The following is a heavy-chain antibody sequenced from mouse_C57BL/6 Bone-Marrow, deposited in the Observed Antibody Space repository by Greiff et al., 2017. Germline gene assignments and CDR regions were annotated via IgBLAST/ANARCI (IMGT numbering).Heavy chain of an antibody. Sequence: EVQLVESGGGLVKPGGSLKLSCAASGFTFSSYAMSWVRQTPEKRLEWVATISDGGSYTYYPDNVKGRFTISRDNAKNNLYLQMSHLKSEDTAMYYCARPTHRGDYWGQGTSVTVSS. CDR1: GFTFSSYA. J-gene: IGHJ4*01. V-gene: IGHV5-4*01. CDR2: ISDGGSYT. D-gene: IGHD2-10*01. CDR3: ARPTHRGDY.